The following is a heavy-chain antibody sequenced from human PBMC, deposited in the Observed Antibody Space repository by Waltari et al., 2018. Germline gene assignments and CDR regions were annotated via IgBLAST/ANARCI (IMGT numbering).Heavy chain of an antibody. CDR3: AKGGRDGYNWQAFDI. V-gene: IGHV3-9*01. CDR1: GFTFDDYA. J-gene: IGHJ3*02. Sequence: EVQLVESGGGLVQPGRSLRLSCAASGFTFDDYAMHWVRQAPGEGLEWVSGISWNSGSRGYADSVKGRFTISRDNAKNSLYLQMNSLRAEDTALYYCAKGGRDGYNWQAFDIWGQGTMVTVSS. CDR2: ISWNSGSR. D-gene: IGHD5-12*01.